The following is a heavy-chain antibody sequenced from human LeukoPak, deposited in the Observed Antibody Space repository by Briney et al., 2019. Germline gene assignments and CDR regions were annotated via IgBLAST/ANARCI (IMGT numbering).Heavy chain of an antibody. J-gene: IGHJ4*02. D-gene: IGHD3-10*01. V-gene: IGHV4-39*01. CDR2: IYYHENT. CDR3: AKVATTLWFGDRYFDY. Sequence: HSETLSLTCTVSGGSISSSSDYWGWIRQAPGKGLEWIGSIYYHENTYYNSSLKSRVTISVDTSKNQFSLKLNSVTAADTAVYYCAKVATTLWFGDRYFDYWGQGTLVTVSS. CDR1: GGSISSSSDY.